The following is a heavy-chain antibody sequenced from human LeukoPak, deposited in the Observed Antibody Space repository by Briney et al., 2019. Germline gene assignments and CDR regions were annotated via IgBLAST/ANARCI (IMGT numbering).Heavy chain of an antibody. CDR1: GGSISSYY. J-gene: IGHJ4*02. CDR2: IYYSWST. CDR3: ARMRLEYSSSSWVAY. V-gene: IGHV4-59*08. D-gene: IGHD6-6*01. Sequence: PSETLSLTCTVSGGSISSYYWSWIRQPPGKGLEGIGYIYYSWSTNYNPSLKSRVTLSVGTSTTQFSLKLSSVTAADKAVYYCARMRLEYSSSSWVAYWGQGTLVTVSS.